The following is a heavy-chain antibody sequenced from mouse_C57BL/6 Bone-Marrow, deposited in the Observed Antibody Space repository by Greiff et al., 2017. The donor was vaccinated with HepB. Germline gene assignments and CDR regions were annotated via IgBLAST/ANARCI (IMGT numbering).Heavy chain of an antibody. CDR1: GYTFTDYE. Sequence: VQLQESGAELVRPGASVTLSCKASGYTFTDYEMHWVKQTPVHGLEWIGAIDPETGGTAYNQKFKGKAILTADKSSSTAYMELRSLTSEDSAVYYCTRGGNYYYFDYWGQGTTLTVSS. J-gene: IGHJ2*01. D-gene: IGHD2-1*01. CDR3: TRGGNYYYFDY. V-gene: IGHV1-15*01. CDR2: IDPETGGT.